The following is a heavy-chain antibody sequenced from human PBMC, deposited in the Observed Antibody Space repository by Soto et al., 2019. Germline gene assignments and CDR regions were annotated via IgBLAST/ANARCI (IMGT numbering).Heavy chain of an antibody. CDR3: ARAPSYEVGG. V-gene: IGHV3-74*01. CDR2: INSDGSTT. Sequence: LRLSCAASGFTFSTYWMHWVRQAPGKGLVWVSRINSDGSTTNYADSVKGRFTISRDNAKNTLYLQMNSLRAEDTAVYYCARAPSYEVGGWGQGTTVTVAS. CDR1: GFTFSTYW. J-gene: IGHJ6*02. D-gene: IGHD5-12*01.